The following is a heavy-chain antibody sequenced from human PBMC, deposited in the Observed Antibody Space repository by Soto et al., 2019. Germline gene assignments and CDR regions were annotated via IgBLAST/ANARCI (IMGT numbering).Heavy chain of an antibody. Sequence: QVQLVQSGAEVKKPGSSVKVSCKASGGTFSSYTIIWVRQAPGQGREWMGRISPILGIANYAQRFQGRVTITADKSTSTAYMELTSLRSEATAVYYCARGVVDIVATAKENFDYWGQGTLVTVSS. CDR2: ISPILGIA. CDR3: ARGVVDIVATAKENFDY. V-gene: IGHV1-69*02. CDR1: GGTFSSYT. D-gene: IGHD5-12*01. J-gene: IGHJ4*02.